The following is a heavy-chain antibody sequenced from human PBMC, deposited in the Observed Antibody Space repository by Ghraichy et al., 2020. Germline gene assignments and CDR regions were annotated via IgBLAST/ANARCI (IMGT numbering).Heavy chain of an antibody. J-gene: IGHJ3*01. CDR1: GFTFSTYT. Sequence: GESLNISCAASGFTFSTYTMNWVRQAPGKGLEWVSSISKSSDYIYYRDSVKGRFTISRDNAKNSLYLQMNSLRVEDTAVYYCARGGLVGAIDLWGQGTMVTVSS. CDR3: ARGGLVGAIDL. CDR2: ISKSSDYI. D-gene: IGHD1-26*01. V-gene: IGHV3-21*06.